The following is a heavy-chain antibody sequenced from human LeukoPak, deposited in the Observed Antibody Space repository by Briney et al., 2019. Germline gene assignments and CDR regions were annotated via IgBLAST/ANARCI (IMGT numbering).Heavy chain of an antibody. Sequence: SETLSLTCAVYGGSFSGYYWSWIGQPPGKGLEWIGEINHSGSTNYNPSLKSRVTISVDTSKNQFSLKLSSVTAADTAVYYCARRELVRGIAPQNWFDPWGQGTLVTVSS. CDR1: GGSFSGYY. CDR2: INHSGST. J-gene: IGHJ5*02. V-gene: IGHV4-34*01. CDR3: ARRELVRGIAPQNWFDP. D-gene: IGHD3-10*01.